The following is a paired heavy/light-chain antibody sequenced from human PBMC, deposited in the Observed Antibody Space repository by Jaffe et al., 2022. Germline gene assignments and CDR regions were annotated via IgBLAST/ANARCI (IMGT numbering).Light chain of an antibody. CDR3: LLYSDFTNLQ. V-gene: IGLV7-43*01. CDR2: STD. J-gene: IGLJ2*01. CDR1: TESITRASH. Sequence: QTVVIQEPSLTVSPGETVTLTCGSTTESITRASHAHWFQQKPGQAPKSLIHSTDIRHSWTPARFSGFLLEYKAALTLSGVQPEDEADYYCLLYSDFTNLQFGGGTKLTVL.
Heavy chain of an antibody. CDR3: TRDYNWNIFDY. CDR2: IKNDGTGA. D-gene: IGHD1-20*01. V-gene: IGHV3-74*03. Sequence: EVRLVESGGGLVQPGGSLRLSCAASGFMFSDYWMHWVRQVPGKGLVWVSRIKNDGTGAMYADSVKGRFTISRDNAKSTLYLQMNGLTADDTAIYYCTRDYNWNIFDYWGPGILVTVSS. CDR1: GFMFSDYW. J-gene: IGHJ4*02.